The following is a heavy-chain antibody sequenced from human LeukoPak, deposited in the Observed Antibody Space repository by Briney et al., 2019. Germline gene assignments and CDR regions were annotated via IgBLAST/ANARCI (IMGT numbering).Heavy chain of an antibody. V-gene: IGHV3-23*01. D-gene: IGHD5-18*01. CDR2: ISGSGGST. CDR1: GGTFSSYA. Sequence: SCKASGGTFSSYAMSWVRQAPGKGLEWVSAISGSGGSTYYADSVKGRFTISRDNSKNTLYLQMNSLRAEDTAVYYCAKDPYGYSYGYYFDYWGQGTLVTVSS. CDR3: AKDPYGYSYGYYFDY. J-gene: IGHJ4*02.